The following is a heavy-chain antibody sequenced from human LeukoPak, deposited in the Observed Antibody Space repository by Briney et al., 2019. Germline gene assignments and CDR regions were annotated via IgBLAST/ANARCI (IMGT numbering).Heavy chain of an antibody. CDR2: INHMGST. CDR3: ARDFSSASWTYFYYYMDV. Sequence: SETLSLTCAVYGGSFSGYYWSWIRQPPGKGLEWIGEINHMGSTNYNPSLKSRVTISVDTSKNQFSLKLSSVTAADTAVYYCARDFSSASWTYFYYYMDVWGKGTTVTVSS. V-gene: IGHV4-34*01. J-gene: IGHJ6*03. D-gene: IGHD2-2*01. CDR1: GGSFSGYY.